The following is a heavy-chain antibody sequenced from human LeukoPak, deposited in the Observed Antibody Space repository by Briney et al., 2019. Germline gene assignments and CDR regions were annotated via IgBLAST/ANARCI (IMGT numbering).Heavy chain of an antibody. CDR1: GASLNRYY. CDR3: ARKSYGDSNFDY. V-gene: IGHV4-59*12. D-gene: IGHD4-17*01. J-gene: IGHJ4*02. CDR2: IFHTGSS. Sequence: SETLSLTCSVSGASLNRYYWTWIRQLPGKGLEWIGYIFHTGSSNSNPSLKGRVRISADTSKNQFSLKLRSVTAADTAVYYCARKSYGDSNFDYWGQGTLVTVSS.